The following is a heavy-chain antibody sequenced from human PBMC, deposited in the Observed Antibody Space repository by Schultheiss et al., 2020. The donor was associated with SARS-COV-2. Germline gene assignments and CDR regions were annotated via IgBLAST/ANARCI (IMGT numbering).Heavy chain of an antibody. J-gene: IGHJ6*02. CDR3: ASGGDSSGSIYYYGMDV. Sequence: SQTLSLTCTVSGGSISSGDYYWSWIRQPPGKGLEWIGYIYYSGSTYYNPSLKSRVTISVDTSKNQFSLKLSSVTAADTAVYYCASGGDSSGSIYYYGMDVWGQGTTVTVSS. CDR2: IYYSGST. CDR1: GGSISSGDYY. V-gene: IGHV4-30-4*01. D-gene: IGHD3-22*01.